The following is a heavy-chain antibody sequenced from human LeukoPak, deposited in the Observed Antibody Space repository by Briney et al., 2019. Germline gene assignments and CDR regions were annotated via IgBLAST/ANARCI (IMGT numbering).Heavy chain of an antibody. V-gene: IGHV4-59*12. CDR2: IYHGGIT. Sequence: PSETLSDTCSVSSGIITYYWNWIRQSPGKGLEWIAFIYHGGITNYNPSLKSRVLISMDTSKSQVSLKVTSVTAADTAVYYCATGTTLGVLTLNRFHYWGRG. D-gene: IGHD3-3*01. CDR1: SGIITYY. CDR3: ATGTTLGVLTLNRFHY. J-gene: IGHJ4*02.